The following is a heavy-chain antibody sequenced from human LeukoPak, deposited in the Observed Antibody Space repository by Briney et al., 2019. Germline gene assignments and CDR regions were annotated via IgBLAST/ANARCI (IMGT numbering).Heavy chain of an antibody. J-gene: IGHJ4*02. D-gene: IGHD3-22*01. Sequence: PGGSLRLSCAASGFTFSNYAMTWVRQAPGKGLEWVSTISGSGDSTYYADSVKGRFTISRDNSKNTLYLQMNSLRAEDTAVYYCAKDLYYDSRGTPTDYWGQGTLVTVSS. V-gene: IGHV3-23*01. CDR1: GFTFSNYA. CDR3: AKDLYYDSRGTPTDY. CDR2: ISGSGDST.